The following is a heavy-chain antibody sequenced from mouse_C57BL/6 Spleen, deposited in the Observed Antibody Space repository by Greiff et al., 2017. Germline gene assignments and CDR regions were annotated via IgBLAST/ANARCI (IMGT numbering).Heavy chain of an antibody. CDR3: ARPYGSSFGVAY. CDR2: ISSGGSYT. J-gene: IGHJ3*01. CDR1: GFTFSSYG. Sequence: EVQRVESGGDLVKPGGSLKLSCAASGFTFSSYGMSWVRQTPDKRLEWVATISSGGSYTYYPDSVKGRFTISRDNAKNTLYLQMSSLKSEDTAMYYCARPYGSSFGVAYWGQGTLGTVSA. D-gene: IGHD1-1*01. V-gene: IGHV5-6*01.